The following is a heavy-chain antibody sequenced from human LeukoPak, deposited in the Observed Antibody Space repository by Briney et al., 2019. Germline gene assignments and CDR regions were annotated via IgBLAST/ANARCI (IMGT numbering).Heavy chain of an antibody. J-gene: IGHJ3*02. D-gene: IGHD2/OR15-2a*01. CDR2: ISGSGGST. CDR3: AKDGGERYFYDAFDI. Sequence: GGPLRLSCAASGFTFSSYAMSWVRQAPGKGLEWVSAISGSGGSTYYADSVKGRFTISRDNSKNTLYLQMNSLRAEDTAVYYCAKDGGERYFYDAFDIWGQGTMVTVSS. CDR1: GFTFSSYA. V-gene: IGHV3-23*01.